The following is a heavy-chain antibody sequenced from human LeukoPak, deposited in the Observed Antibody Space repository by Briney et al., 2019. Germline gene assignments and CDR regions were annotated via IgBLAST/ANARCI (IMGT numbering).Heavy chain of an antibody. D-gene: IGHD5-12*01. Sequence: ASVKVSCKASGYTFTGYYMHWVRQAPGQGLEWMGWINPNSGGTNYAQKFQGRVTMTRDTSISTAYMELSRLRSDDTAAYYCARGGYPRSLYYYYGMDVWGQGTTVTVSS. V-gene: IGHV1-2*02. J-gene: IGHJ6*02. CDR3: ARGGYPRSLYYYYGMDV. CDR1: GYTFTGYY. CDR2: INPNSGGT.